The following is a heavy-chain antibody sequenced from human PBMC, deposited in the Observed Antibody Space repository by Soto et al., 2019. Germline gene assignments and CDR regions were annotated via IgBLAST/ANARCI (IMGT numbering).Heavy chain of an antibody. Sequence: SLTVSCKVCGYIFITYWIGWVHQMPGKGLEWMGIIYPIDSDIKYSPSFQGQVAFSVDKSISTAYLQWSSLKASDTTMYFCATYEHPYYHGMDVWGQVTTVTVSS. J-gene: IGHJ6*02. CDR3: ATYEHPYYHGMDV. CDR1: GYIFITYW. D-gene: IGHD3-3*01. V-gene: IGHV5-51*07. CDR2: IYPIDSDI.